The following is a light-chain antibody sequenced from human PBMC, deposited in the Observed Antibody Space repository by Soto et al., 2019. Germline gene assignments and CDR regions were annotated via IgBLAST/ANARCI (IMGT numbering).Light chain of an antibody. Sequence: VARTQSKISLPGILRQPASISLMPSHSLVYSDGYTYLNWFQQRPGQSPRRLIYQVSNRDSGVPDRFSGSGSGTDFTLKISRVEAEDVGVYYCMQGTHWPRTFGQGSIVDVK. J-gene: IGKJ1*01. V-gene: IGKV2-30*01. CDR1: HSLVYSDGYTY. CDR2: QVS. CDR3: MQGTHWPRT.